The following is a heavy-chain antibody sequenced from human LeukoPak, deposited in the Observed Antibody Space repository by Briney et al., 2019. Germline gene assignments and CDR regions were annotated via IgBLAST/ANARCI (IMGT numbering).Heavy chain of an antibody. Sequence: GGSLRLSCAASGFTSSNYAMSWVRQAPGKGLEWVSAISGSGGSTYYADSVKGRFTISRDNSKNTLFLQMNSLRAEDTAVYFCAKDMGYSETYGSDYWGQGTLVTVSS. CDR1: GFTSSNYA. J-gene: IGHJ4*02. V-gene: IGHV3-23*01. CDR2: ISGSGGST. D-gene: IGHD1-26*01. CDR3: AKDMGYSETYGSDY.